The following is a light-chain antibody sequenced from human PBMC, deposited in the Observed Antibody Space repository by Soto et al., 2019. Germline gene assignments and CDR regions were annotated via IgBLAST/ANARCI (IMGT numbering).Light chain of an antibody. V-gene: IGKV1-39*01. Sequence: DIQMTQSPSSLSASVGDRVTITCRSSQSIDRSLNWYQQKPGEAPNLLIYAASGLQTGVPSRFSGGASGTDFTLTISSVQLDDFATHYCQQSYTTPWTFGQGTKVEMK. J-gene: IGKJ1*01. CDR3: QQSYTTPWT. CDR1: QSIDRS. CDR2: AAS.